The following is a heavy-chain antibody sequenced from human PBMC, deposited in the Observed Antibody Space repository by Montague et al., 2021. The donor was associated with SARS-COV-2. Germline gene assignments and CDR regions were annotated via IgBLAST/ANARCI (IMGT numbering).Heavy chain of an antibody. J-gene: IGHJ6*02. Sequence: TLSLTCSVSSGSINSGGFYWSWIRQPPGKGLEWIGYIYYSGSTYYNPSLVSRLTISVDTSKNQFSLNLSSVTAADTAVYYCARSVRGYCNDDSCLARYYSGLDVWGQGTTVTVSS. D-gene: IGHD2-15*01. CDR1: SGSINSGGFY. CDR3: ARSVRGYCNDDSCLARYYSGLDV. CDR2: IYYSGST. V-gene: IGHV4-31*03.